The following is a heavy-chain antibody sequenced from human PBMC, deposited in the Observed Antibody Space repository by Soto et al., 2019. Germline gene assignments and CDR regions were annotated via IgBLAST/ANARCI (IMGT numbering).Heavy chain of an antibody. J-gene: IGHJ4*02. V-gene: IGHV3-33*01. CDR1: GFTFSSYG. CDR2: IWYDGSNK. D-gene: IGHD5-12*01. Sequence: QVQLVESGGGVVQPGRSLRLSCAASGFTFSSYGMHWVRQAPGKGLEWVAVIWYDGSNKYYADSVKGRFTISRDNSKNTLYLQMNSLRAEDTAVYYCARDRAHYSGYDFLVDDWGQGTLVTVSS. CDR3: ARDRAHYSGYDFLVDD.